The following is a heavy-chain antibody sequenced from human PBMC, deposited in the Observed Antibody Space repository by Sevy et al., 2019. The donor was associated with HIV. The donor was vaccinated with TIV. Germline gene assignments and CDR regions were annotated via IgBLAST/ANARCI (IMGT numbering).Heavy chain of an antibody. CDR3: XXXXXXXXXHINDY. Sequence: GGSLRLSCAASGFTFSPYSMNWIRQAPGKGLEWLSYISGTDNTIYYAGSVKGRFTISRDNAKNSLYLQMNSLRAEDXXXXXXXXXXXXXXXHINDYWGQGTLVTVSS. CDR2: ISGTDNTI. CDR1: GFTFSPYS. J-gene: IGHJ4*02. V-gene: IGHV3-48*04.